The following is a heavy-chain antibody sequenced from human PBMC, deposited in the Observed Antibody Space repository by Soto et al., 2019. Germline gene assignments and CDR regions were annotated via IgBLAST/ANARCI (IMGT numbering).Heavy chain of an antibody. D-gene: IGHD3-22*01. CDR2: IIPIFGTG. V-gene: IGHV1-69*13. Sequence: SVKVSCKASGGTFTSYGISWVRQAPGQGLEWMGGIIPIFGTGSYAQKLQGRVTITADESTSTVYMDLSSLRSEDTAVYYCARGRNYYDSSSYYDAADMWGQGTMVTVSS. CDR1: GGTFTSYG. J-gene: IGHJ3*02. CDR3: ARGRNYYDSSSYYDAADM.